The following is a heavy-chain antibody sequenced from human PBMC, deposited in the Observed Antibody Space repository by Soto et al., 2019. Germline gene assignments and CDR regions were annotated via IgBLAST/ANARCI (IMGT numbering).Heavy chain of an antibody. V-gene: IGHV4-59*01. Sequence: PXETLSLTCTVAGCSISSYYWSWIRQPPGKGLEWIGYIYYSGSTNYNPSLKSRVTISVDTSKNQFSLKLSSVTAADTAVYYCARDLNYYYGMDVWGQGTTVTVS. CDR3: ARDLNYYYGMDV. CDR2: IYYSGST. CDR1: GCSISSYY. J-gene: IGHJ6*02.